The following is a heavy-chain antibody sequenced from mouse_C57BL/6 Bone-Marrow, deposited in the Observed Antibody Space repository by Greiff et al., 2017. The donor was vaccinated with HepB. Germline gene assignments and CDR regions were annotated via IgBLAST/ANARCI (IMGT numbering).Heavy chain of an antibody. V-gene: IGHV14-4*01. CDR2: IDPENGDT. J-gene: IGHJ2*01. CDR3: TPLITTVVAEDDY. CDR1: GFNIKDDY. Sequence: EVQLQQSGAELVRPGASVKLSCTASGFNIKDDYMHWVKQRPEQGLEWIGWIDPENGDTEYASKFQGKATITADTSSNTAYLQLSSLTSEDTAVYYCTPLITTVVAEDDYWGQGTTLTVSS. D-gene: IGHD1-1*01.